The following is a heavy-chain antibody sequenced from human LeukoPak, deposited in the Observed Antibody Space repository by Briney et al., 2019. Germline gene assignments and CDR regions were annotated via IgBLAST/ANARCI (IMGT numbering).Heavy chain of an antibody. V-gene: IGHV3-7*04. CDR2: IKQDGSEK. Sequence: GGSLRLSCAASGFIFSTYGMHWVRQAPGKGLEWVANIKQDGSEKYYVDSVKGRFTISRDNAKNSLYLQMNSLRAEDTAVYYCARVDSSGYLFDYWGQGTLVTVSS. J-gene: IGHJ4*02. CDR1: GFIFSTYG. D-gene: IGHD3-22*01. CDR3: ARVDSSGYLFDY.